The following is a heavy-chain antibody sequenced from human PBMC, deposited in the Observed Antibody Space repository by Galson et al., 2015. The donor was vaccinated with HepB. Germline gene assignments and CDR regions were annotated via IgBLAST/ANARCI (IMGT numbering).Heavy chain of an antibody. J-gene: IGHJ5*02. V-gene: IGHV1-69*10. CDR1: GGTFSSYA. CDR2: IIPILGIA. D-gene: IGHD1-26*01. CDR3: ARHPYSGSYYGWFDP. Sequence: SVKVSCKASGGTFSSYAISWVRQAPGQGLEWMGGIIPILGIANYAQKFQGRVTITADKSTSTAYMELSGLRSEDTAVYYCARHPYSGSYYGWFDPWGQGTLVTVSS.